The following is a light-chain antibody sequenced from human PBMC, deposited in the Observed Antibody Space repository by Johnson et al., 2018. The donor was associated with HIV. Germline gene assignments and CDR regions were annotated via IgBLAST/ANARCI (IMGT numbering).Light chain of an antibody. CDR2: ENN. J-gene: IGLJ1*01. V-gene: IGLV1-51*02. CDR3: GTWDASLNTGYV. CDR1: SSNIGNNY. Sequence: QSILTQPPSVSAAPGQKVTISCSGSSSNIGNNYVSWYQQLPGTAPKLLIYENNKRPLGIPDRFSGSKSGTSATLGITGLQTGDEADFYCGTWDASLNTGYVFGTGTKATVL.